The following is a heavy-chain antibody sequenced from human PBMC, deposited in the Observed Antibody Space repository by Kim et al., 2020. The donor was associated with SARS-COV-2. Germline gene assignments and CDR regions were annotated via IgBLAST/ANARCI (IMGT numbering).Heavy chain of an antibody. CDR2: ISSSSSYI. Sequence: GGSLRLSCAASGFTFSSYSMNWVRQAPGKGLEWVSSISSSSSYIYYADSVKGRFTISRDNAKNSLYLQMNSLRAEDTAVYYCARDPPWSIRYFDWLSDTYDYWGQGTLVTVSS. V-gene: IGHV3-21*01. CDR3: ARDPPWSIRYFDWLSDTYDY. J-gene: IGHJ4*02. CDR1: GFTFSSYS. D-gene: IGHD3-9*01.